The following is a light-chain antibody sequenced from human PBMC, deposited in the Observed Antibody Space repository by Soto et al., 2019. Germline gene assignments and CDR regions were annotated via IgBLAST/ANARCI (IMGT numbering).Light chain of an antibody. V-gene: IGKV3-20*01. CDR2: VAS. J-gene: IGKJ4*01. CDR3: QQYGSAPLN. Sequence: EIVLTQSPGTLSLSPGERATLSCRASQSVSSSYLAWYQQKPGQAPRLLIYVASSRATGIPDRFSGSGSGTDFTLTISRLEPEDFAVDYCQQYGSAPLNCGGGTKVEIK. CDR1: QSVSSSY.